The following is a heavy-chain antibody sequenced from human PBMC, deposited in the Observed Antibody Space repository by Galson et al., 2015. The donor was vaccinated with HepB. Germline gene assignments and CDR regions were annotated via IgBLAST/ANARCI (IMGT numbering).Heavy chain of an antibody. J-gene: IGHJ3*02. CDR2: ISYDGSNK. V-gene: IGHV3-30*03. CDR3: AQSGRTHLGAFDI. CDR1: GFTFSSYG. Sequence: SLRLSCAASGFTFSSYGMHWVRQAPGKGLEWVAVISYDGSNKYYADSVKGRFTISRDNSKNTLYLQMNSLRAEDTAVYYCAQSGRTHLGAFDIWGQGTMVTVSS. D-gene: IGHD1-14*01.